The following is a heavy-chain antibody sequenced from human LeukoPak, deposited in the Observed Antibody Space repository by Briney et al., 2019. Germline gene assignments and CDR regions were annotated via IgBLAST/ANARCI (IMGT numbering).Heavy chain of an antibody. J-gene: IGHJ4*02. CDR3: ARDFYDSGRHPDY. Sequence: ASVKVSCKASGYTFTGYNMHWVRQAPGQGLEWMGIINPTSGRTTYAQKFQGRVTMTRDMSTSTVYMELSGLRSEDTAVYYCARDFYDSGRHPDYWGQGTLVTVSS. V-gene: IGHV1-46*01. CDR1: GYTFTGYN. CDR2: INPTSGRT. D-gene: IGHD3-10*01.